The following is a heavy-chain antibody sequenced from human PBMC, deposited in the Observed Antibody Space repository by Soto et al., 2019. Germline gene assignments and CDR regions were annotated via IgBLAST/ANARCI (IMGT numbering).Heavy chain of an antibody. J-gene: IGHJ3*02. Sequence: SETLSLTCTVSGGSISGYYWSWIRQPPGKRLEWIGYIDYYGSTNYNPSLKSRVTISVDTSKKQFSLNLGSVTAADTAIYYCARYFDGPRGFDIWGQGTRVT. CDR1: GGSISGYY. V-gene: IGHV4-59*01. CDR3: ARYFDGPRGFDI. D-gene: IGHD3-9*01. CDR2: IDYYGST.